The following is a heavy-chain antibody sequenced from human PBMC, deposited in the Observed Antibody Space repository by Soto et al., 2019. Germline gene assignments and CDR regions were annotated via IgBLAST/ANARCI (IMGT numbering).Heavy chain of an antibody. CDR1: GFTFSSYA. CDR3: ARDYGDYDPYYYYYGMDV. D-gene: IGHD4-17*01. CDR2: ISYDGSNK. V-gene: IGHV3-30-3*01. Sequence: GGSLRLSCAASGFTFSSYAMHWVRQAPGKGLEWVAVISYDGSNKYYADSVKGRFTISRDNSKNTLYLQMNSLRAEDTAVYYCARDYGDYDPYYYYYGMDVWGQGTTVTVSS. J-gene: IGHJ6*02.